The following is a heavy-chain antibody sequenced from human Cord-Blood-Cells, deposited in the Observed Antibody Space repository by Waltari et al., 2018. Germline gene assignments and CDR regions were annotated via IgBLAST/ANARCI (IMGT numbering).Heavy chain of an antibody. CDR3: ARSYCSSTSCYGGFDY. J-gene: IGHJ4*02. Sequence: QVQLQESGPGLVKPSQTLSLPCTVSGGPISSGGYYWSWIRQHPGKGLEWIGYIYYSGSTYYNPSLKSRVTISVDTSKNQFSLKLSSVTAADTAVYYCARSYCSSTSCYGGFDYWGQGTLVTVSS. D-gene: IGHD2-2*01. V-gene: IGHV4-31*03. CDR2: IYYSGST. CDR1: GGPISSGGYY.